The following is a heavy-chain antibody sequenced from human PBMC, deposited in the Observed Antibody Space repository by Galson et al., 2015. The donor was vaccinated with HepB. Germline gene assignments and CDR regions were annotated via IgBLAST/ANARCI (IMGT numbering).Heavy chain of an antibody. V-gene: IGHV3-33*01. CDR1: GFTFSSYG. CDR2: IWYDGSNK. Sequence: SLRLSCAASGFTFSSYGMHWVRQAPGKGLEWVAVIWYDGSNKYYADSVKGRFTISRDNSKNTLYLQMNSLRAEDTAVYYCARDSLPGRSDYGMDVWGQGTTVTVSS. J-gene: IGHJ6*02. CDR3: ARDSLPGRSDYGMDV.